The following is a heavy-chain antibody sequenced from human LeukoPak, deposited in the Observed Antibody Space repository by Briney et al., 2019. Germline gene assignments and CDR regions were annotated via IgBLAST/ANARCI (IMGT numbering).Heavy chain of an antibody. CDR1: GGSFSGYY. D-gene: IGHD3-10*02. CDR3: ARMFARGYFDY. J-gene: IGHJ4*02. CDR2: INHSGST. Sequence: SETLSLTCAVYGGSFSGYYWSWIRQPPGKGLEWIGEINHSGSTNYNPSLKSRVTISVDTSKNQFSLKLSSVTAADTAVYYCARMFARGYFDYWGQGTLVTVSS. V-gene: IGHV4-34*01.